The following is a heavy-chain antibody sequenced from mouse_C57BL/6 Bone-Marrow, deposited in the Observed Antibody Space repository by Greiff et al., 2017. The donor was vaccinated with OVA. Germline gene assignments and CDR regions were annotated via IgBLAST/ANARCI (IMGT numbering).Heavy chain of an antibody. CDR2: INPSSGYT. J-gene: IGHJ3*01. D-gene: IGHD3-2*02. CDR3: ARRDRSGYGGFAY. V-gene: IGHV1-7*01. CDR1: GYTFTSYW. Sequence: VQLQQSGAELAKPGASVKLSCKASGYTFTSYWLHWVKQRPGQGLEWIGYINPSSGYTKYNQKFKDKATLTADKSSSTAYMQLSSLTYEDSAVYYGARRDRSGYGGFAYGGQGTLVTVSA.